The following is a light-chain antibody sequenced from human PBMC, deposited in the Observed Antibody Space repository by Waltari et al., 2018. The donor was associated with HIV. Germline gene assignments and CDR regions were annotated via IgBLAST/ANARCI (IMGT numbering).Light chain of an antibody. Sequence: QLVLTHSASASASLGASVKLTCTLSSGYTAYAIAWPQQQAEKGPRYLMKVNSDGSYSRGDGIPDRFSGSSSEAERYLTISSLQSEDEADYYCQTWDTGIRVFGGGTKLTVL. CDR2: VNSDGSY. J-gene: IGLJ3*02. CDR3: QTWDTGIRV. CDR1: SGYTAYA. V-gene: IGLV4-69*01.